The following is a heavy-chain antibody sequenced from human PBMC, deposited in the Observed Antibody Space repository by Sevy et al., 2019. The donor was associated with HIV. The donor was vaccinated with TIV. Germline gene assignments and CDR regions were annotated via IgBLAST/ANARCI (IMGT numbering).Heavy chain of an antibody. Sequence: GGSLRLSCAASGFTFSSYGMHWVRQAPGKGLEWVAVIWYDGSNKYYADSVKGRFTISRDNSKNTLYLQMNRLRAEDTAVYYCATSDDYGSGSYYYYYYIDVWGKGTTVTVSS. CDR1: GFTFSSYG. V-gene: IGHV3-33*01. CDR3: ATSDDYGSGSYYYYYYIDV. CDR2: IWYDGSNK. D-gene: IGHD3-10*01. J-gene: IGHJ6*03.